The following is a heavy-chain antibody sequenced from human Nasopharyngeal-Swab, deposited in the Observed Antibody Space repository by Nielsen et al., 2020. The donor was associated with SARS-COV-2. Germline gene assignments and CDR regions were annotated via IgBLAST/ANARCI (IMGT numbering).Heavy chain of an antibody. J-gene: IGHJ6*02. CDR3: AREGIAVAGTHYYYYGMDV. Sequence: GGSLRLSCAASGFTFSSYSMNWVRQAPGKGLEWVSSISSSSSYIYYADSVKGRFTISRDNAKNSLYLQMNSLRAEDTAVYYCAREGIAVAGTHYYYYGMDVWGQGTTVTVSS. V-gene: IGHV3-21*01. CDR1: GFTFSSYS. CDR2: ISSSSSYI. D-gene: IGHD6-19*01.